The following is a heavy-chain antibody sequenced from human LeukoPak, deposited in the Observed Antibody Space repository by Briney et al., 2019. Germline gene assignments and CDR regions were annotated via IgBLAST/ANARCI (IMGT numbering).Heavy chain of an antibody. V-gene: IGHV1-69*08. J-gene: IGHJ5*02. CDR3: ARVNLRGSNYNWFDP. CDR1: GGTFLSHT. CDR2: ITPVINTA. Sequence: ASVKVSCKTSGGTFLSHTFSWVRQAPGQGLEWMGKITPVINTANYAQTFQGGVSIYADKSTTTVYMDLSGLRPDDTAVYYCARVNLRGSNYNWFDPWGQGTLVTVAS. D-gene: IGHD1-26*01.